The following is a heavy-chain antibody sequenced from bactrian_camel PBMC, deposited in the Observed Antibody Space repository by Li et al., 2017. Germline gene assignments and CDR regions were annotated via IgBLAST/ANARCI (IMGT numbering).Heavy chain of an antibody. CDR2: IYPRNLDASD. V-gene: IGHV3S28*01. Sequence: QLVESGGDSVQAGGSLRLTCTITGSTQNIHSLGWFRQAPGKGRVGIATIYPRNLDASDYYANAVQGRFTISRDDAKNTLYLQMNDLKPEDTATYYCVALQRGLHWYDTSAWMYWGQGTQVTV. J-gene: IGHJ4*01. D-gene: IGHD7*01. CDR3: VALQRGLHWYDTSAWMY. CDR1: GSTQNIHS.